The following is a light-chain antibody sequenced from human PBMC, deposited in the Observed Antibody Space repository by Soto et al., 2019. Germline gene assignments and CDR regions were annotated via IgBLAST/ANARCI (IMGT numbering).Light chain of an antibody. V-gene: IGKV3-20*01. CDR3: QQYVTSSPRT. J-gene: IGKJ1*01. CDR1: HTISSSY. Sequence: EMVLTQAPGTLSLSPGERATLSCRASHTISSSYLAWYQQKPGQAPRLLMYGISRRATGIPDRFSGSGSGTEFTRPIPRLEPEDFAVYYCQQYVTSSPRTFGQGTKGEI. CDR2: GIS.